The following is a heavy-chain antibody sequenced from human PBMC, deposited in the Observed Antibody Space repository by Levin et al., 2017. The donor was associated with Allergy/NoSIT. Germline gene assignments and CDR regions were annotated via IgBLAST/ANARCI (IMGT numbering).Heavy chain of an antibody. D-gene: IGHD5-12*01. CDR2: IYVTGST. V-gene: IGHV4-61*02. Sequence: ASETLSLTCSVSGDSISRGFYYWSWIRQPAGEGLEWIGRIYVTGSTTYSPSLKSLVTISLDRSKDQVSLKINSVTAADTAVYYCARDLEGFSGYKPYCYTDVWGKGTTVTVSS. J-gene: IGHJ6*03. CDR3: ARDLEGFSGYKPYCYTDV. CDR1: GDSISRGFYY.